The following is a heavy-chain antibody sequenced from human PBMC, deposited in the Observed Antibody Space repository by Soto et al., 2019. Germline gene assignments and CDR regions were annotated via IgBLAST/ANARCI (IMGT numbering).Heavy chain of an antibody. D-gene: IGHD6-13*01. CDR1: GFTFSNYG. V-gene: IGHV3-23*01. CDR2: ITGSGTST. Sequence: GGSLRLSCAASGFTFSNYGMTWVRQAPGKGLEWVSAITGSGTSTSYAESVKGRFTISRDNSKNTLYLQMNSLRAEDTAVYYCAQQIQGSSSWYWFDPWGQGTLVTVSS. J-gene: IGHJ5*02. CDR3: AQQIQGSSSWYWFDP.